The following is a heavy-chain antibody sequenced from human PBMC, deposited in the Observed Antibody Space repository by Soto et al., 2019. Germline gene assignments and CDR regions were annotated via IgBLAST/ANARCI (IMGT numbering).Heavy chain of an antibody. V-gene: IGHV4-59*12. D-gene: IGHD6-13*01. CDR1: GGSISSYY. CDR2: IYYSGST. J-gene: IGHJ5*02. Sequence: SETLSLTCTVSGGSISSYYWSWIRQPPGKGLEWIGYIYYSGSTNYNPSLKSRVTISVDTSKNQFSLKLSSVTAADTAVYYCARVRGVAAGGKSNEGWFDPWGQGTLDTVSS. CDR3: ARVRGVAAGGKSNEGWFDP.